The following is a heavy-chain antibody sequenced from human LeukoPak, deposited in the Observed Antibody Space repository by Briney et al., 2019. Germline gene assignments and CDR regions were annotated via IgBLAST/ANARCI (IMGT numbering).Heavy chain of an antibody. D-gene: IGHD3-16*01. CDR3: ARESHSYDTASAFDL. V-gene: IGHV4-34*09. CDR1: GGSFSGYY. Sequence: SETLSLTCAVYGGSFSGYYWSWIRQPPGKGLEWIGEINHSGSTNYNPSLKSRVTISADMSKNQFSPKLNSVIAADTAMYFCARESHSYDTASAFDLWGPGTLVVVSA. CDR2: INHSGST. J-gene: IGHJ3*01.